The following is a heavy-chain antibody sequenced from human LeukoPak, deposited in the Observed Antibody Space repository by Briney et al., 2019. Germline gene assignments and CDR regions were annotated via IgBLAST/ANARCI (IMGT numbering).Heavy chain of an antibody. V-gene: IGHV3-7*01. CDR3: AREYSSGSAPLDY. Sequence: GGSLRLSCAASGFTFSSYWMSWVRQAPGKGLEWVANIKQDGSEKYYVDSVKGRFTISRDNAKNSLYLQMNSLRAEDTAVYYCAREYSSGSAPLDYWGQGTLVTVSS. J-gene: IGHJ4*02. CDR2: IKQDGSEK. D-gene: IGHD6-19*01. CDR1: GFTFSSYW.